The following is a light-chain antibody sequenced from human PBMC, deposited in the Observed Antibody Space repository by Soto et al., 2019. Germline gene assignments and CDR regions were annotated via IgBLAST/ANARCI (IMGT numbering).Light chain of an antibody. CDR3: QQYNKWPLT. CDR1: QRVSSN. CDR2: STS. Sequence: EIVMTQSPATLSVSPGERATLSCRASQRVSSNLAWYQQKPGQAPRLLIYSTSTRTTGIPARFSGSGYGTEFSLTISSLQSEDFAVYYCQQYNKWPLTFGGGTKVEIK. J-gene: IGKJ4*01. V-gene: IGKV3-15*01.